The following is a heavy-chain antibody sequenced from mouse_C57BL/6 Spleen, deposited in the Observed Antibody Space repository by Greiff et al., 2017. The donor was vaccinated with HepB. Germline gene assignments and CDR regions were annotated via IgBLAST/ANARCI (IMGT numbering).Heavy chain of an antibody. J-gene: IGHJ2*01. CDR3: TRSLYYGSSGYFDY. D-gene: IGHD1-1*01. V-gene: IGHV1-15*01. CDR1: GYTFTDYE. Sequence: LVESGAELVRPGASVTLSCKASGYTFTDYEMHWVKQTPVHGLEWIGAIDPETGGTAYNQKFKGKAILTADKSSSTAYMELRSLTSEDSAVYYCTRSLYYGSSGYFDYWGQGTTLTVSS. CDR2: IDPETGGT.